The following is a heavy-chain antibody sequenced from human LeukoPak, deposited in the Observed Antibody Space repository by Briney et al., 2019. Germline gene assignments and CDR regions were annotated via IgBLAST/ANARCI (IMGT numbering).Heavy chain of an antibody. D-gene: IGHD6-13*01. J-gene: IGHJ6*02. CDR3: ARDQGPSRLGSSWYVHYYGMDV. CDR1: GYTFTGYY. V-gene: IGHV1-2*04. CDR2: INPNSGGT. Sequence: GASVKVSCKASGYTFTGYYMHWVRQAPGQGLEWMGWINPNSGGTNYAQKFQGWVTMTRDTSISTAYMELSRLRSDDTAAYYCARDQGPSRLGSSWYVHYYGMDVWGQGTTVTVSS.